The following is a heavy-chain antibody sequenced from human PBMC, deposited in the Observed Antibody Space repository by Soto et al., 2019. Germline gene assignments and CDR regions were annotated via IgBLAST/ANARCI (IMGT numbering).Heavy chain of an antibody. Sequence: GGSLRLSCAASGFTFSNAWMSWVRQAPGKGLEWVGRIKSKTDGGTTDYAAPVKGRFTISRDDSKNTLYLQMNSLKTEDTAVYYCTTEYIAVRPEYFQHWGQGTLVTVSS. J-gene: IGHJ1*01. CDR1: GFTFSNAW. D-gene: IGHD6-6*01. CDR2: IKSKTDGGTT. V-gene: IGHV3-15*01. CDR3: TTEYIAVRPEYFQH.